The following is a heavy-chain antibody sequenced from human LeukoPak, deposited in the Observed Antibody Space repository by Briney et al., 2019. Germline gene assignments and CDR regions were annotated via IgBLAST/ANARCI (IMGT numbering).Heavy chain of an antibody. CDR2: IGTAGDT. D-gene: IGHD6-19*01. CDR3: VRAPPGTGWLIDH. V-gene: IGHV3-13*04. J-gene: IGHJ4*02. Sequence: PGGSLRLSCAASGFTFSSYDMHWVRQATGKGLEWFSAIGTAGDTYYPGSVKGRFTISRENAKNSLYLQMNSLRVGDTAVYYCVRAPPGTGWLIDHWGQGTLVAVSS. CDR1: GFTFSSYD.